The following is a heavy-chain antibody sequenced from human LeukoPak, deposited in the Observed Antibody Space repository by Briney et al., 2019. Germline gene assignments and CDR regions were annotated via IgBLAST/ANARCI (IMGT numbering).Heavy chain of an antibody. D-gene: IGHD6-6*01. Sequence: GGSLRLSCAASGFTFSSYGMHWVRQAPGKGLEWVAVISYDGSNKYYADSVKGRFTISRDNSKNTLYLQMNGLRAEDTAVYYCAREWGSSSVNYYYGMDVWGQGTTVTVSS. J-gene: IGHJ6*02. CDR1: GFTFSSYG. CDR2: ISYDGSNK. CDR3: AREWGSSSVNYYYGMDV. V-gene: IGHV3-30*03.